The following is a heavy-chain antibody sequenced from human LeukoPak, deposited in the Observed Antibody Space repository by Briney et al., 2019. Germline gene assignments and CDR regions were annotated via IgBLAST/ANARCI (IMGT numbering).Heavy chain of an antibody. V-gene: IGHV3-48*03. J-gene: IGHJ4*02. CDR1: GFTFSSYA. CDR3: ARSVRIAAAGTGDY. D-gene: IGHD6-13*01. CDR2: ISSSGSTI. Sequence: GGSLRLSCAASGFTFSSYAMNWVRQAPGKGLEWVSYISSSGSTIYYADSVKGRFTISRDNAKNSLYLQMNSLRAEDTAVYYCARSVRIAAAGTGDYWGQGTLVTVSS.